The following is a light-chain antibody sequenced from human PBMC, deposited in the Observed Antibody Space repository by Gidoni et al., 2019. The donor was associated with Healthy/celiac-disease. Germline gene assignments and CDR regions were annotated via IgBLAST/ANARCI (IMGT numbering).Light chain of an antibody. J-gene: IGKJ1*01. CDR1: QSISSY. Sequence: GDRVTITCRASQSISSYLNWYQQKPGKAPKLLIYSASSLQSGVPSRFSGSGSGTDFTLTISSLQPEDFATYYRQQSYSTLGTFGQGTKVEIK. CDR3: QQSYSTLGT. V-gene: IGKV1-39*01. CDR2: SAS.